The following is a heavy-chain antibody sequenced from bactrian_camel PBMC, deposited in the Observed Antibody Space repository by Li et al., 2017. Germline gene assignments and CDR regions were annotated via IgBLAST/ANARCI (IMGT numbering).Heavy chain of an antibody. CDR1: EFTFSNHD. V-gene: IGHV3S40*01. CDR2: VNSGDGNT. CDR3: AAAYPDWKTYFY. J-gene: IGHJ4*01. D-gene: IGHD8*01. Sequence: VQLVESGGGSVQTGGSLRLSCVASEFTFSNHDVSWVRQAPGKGLEWVSLVNSGDGNTYYADSVKGRFTISKDNAKNSVYLQMNSLKPEDTAMYYCAAAYPDWKTYFYWGQGTQVTVS.